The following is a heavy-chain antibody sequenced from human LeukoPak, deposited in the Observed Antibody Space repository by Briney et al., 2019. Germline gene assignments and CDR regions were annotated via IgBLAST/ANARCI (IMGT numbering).Heavy chain of an antibody. CDR2: ISGTGRTV. D-gene: IGHD4-23*01. J-gene: IGHJ4*02. CDR1: GFSFRDHY. V-gene: IGHV3-11*01. CDR3: AREGGNLLKPFDH. Sequence: GGSLRLSCAASGFSFRDHYMSWIRQAPGKGLEWVSYISGTGRTVYYAKSVKGRFTISRDNANNSLYLQMNSLTVEDTAVYYCAREGGNLLKPFDHWGQGTLLTVSS.